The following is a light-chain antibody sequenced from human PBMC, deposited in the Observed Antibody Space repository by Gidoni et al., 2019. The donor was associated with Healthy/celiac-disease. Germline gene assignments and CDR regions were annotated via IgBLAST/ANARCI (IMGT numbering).Light chain of an antibody. Sequence: DIHMTQSPSSLSASVGDRVTSTCRASQSISSYLNWYQQKPGKAPKLLIYAASSLQSGVPSRFSGSGSGTDFTLTISSLQPEDFATYYCQQSYSTPITFGQGTRLEIK. CDR2: AAS. J-gene: IGKJ5*01. CDR1: QSISSY. CDR3: QQSYSTPIT. V-gene: IGKV1-39*01.